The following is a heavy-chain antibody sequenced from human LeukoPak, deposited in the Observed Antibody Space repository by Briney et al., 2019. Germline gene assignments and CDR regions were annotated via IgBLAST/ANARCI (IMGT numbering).Heavy chain of an antibody. D-gene: IGHD3-22*01. J-gene: IGHJ4*02. Sequence: SCKASGYTFTSYYMHWVRQAPGKGLEWVAVIWYDGSNKYYADSVKGRFTISRGNSKNTLYLQMNSLRAEDTAVYYCAREEYYYDSSGYYFAYFDYWGQGTLVTVSS. V-gene: IGHV3-33*01. CDR1: GYTFTSYY. CDR3: AREEYYYDSSGYYFAYFDY. CDR2: IWYDGSNK.